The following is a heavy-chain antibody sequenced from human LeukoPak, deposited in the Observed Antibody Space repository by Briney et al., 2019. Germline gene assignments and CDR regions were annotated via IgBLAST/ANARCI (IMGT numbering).Heavy chain of an antibody. V-gene: IGHV3-23*01. CDR1: GFTFSSYA. J-gene: IGHJ6*02. CDR3: ARKYYYYYGMDV. CDR2: ISGSGGST. Sequence: GGSLRLSCAASGFTFSSYAMSWVRQAPGKGLEWVSAISGSGGSTYYADSVKGRFTISRDNSKNTLYLQMSSLRAEDTAVYYCARKYYYYYGMDVWGQGTTVTVSS.